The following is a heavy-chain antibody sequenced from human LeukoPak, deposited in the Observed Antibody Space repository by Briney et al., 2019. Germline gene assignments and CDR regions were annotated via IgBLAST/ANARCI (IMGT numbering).Heavy chain of an antibody. J-gene: IGHJ5*02. D-gene: IGHD6-13*01. CDR2: ISAYNGNT. CDR1: GYTFTSYG. V-gene: IGHV1-18*01. Sequence: ASVKVSCKASGYTFTSYGISWVRQAPGQGLEWMGWISAYNGNTNYAQKLQARVTMTTDTSTSTAYMELRSLRSDDTAVYYCARVVPITAAGRYNWFDPWGQGTLVTVSS. CDR3: ARVVPITAAGRYNWFDP.